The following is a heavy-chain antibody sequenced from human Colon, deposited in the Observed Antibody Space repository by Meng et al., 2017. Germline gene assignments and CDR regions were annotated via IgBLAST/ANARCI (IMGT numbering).Heavy chain of an antibody. V-gene: IGHV1-2*02. D-gene: IGHD6-19*01. Sequence: QGQLVQSGAEVKKPGASVKVSCKASGYTFIGYYMHWLRQAPGQGLEWMGWINPNSGGTNYAQNFQGRVTMTRDTSISTAYMELSRLRSDDTALYYCARGAITRTATALGWWGQGTLVTVSS. CDR1: GYTFIGYY. CDR2: INPNSGGT. CDR3: ARGAITRTATALGW. J-gene: IGHJ4*02.